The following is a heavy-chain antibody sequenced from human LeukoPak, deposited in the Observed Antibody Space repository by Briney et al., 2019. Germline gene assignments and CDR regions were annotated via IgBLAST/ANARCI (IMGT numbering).Heavy chain of an antibody. D-gene: IGHD2-15*01. Sequence: GGSLRLSCTASGFTFSTYSMNWVRQAPGKGLEWVSYISSSSSTIYYADSVQGRFTISRDNSKSTLCLQMNSLRAEDTAVYYCAKQLGYCSDGSCYFPYWGQGTLVTVSS. J-gene: IGHJ4*02. V-gene: IGHV3-48*01. CDR1: GFTFSTYS. CDR3: AKQLGYCSDGSCYFPY. CDR2: ISSSSSTI.